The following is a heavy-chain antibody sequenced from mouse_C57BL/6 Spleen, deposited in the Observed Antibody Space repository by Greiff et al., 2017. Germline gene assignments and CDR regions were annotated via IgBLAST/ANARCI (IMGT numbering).Heavy chain of an antibody. D-gene: IGHD1-1*01. CDR3: ARNPYGSSYGYFDV. J-gene: IGHJ1*03. CDR2: INPGSGGT. Sequence: VQLQQSGAELVRPGTSVKVSCKASGYAFTNYLIEWVKQRPGQGLEWIGVINPGSGGTNYNEKFKGKATLTADKSSSTAYMQLSSLTSEDSAVYFCARNPYGSSYGYFDVWGTGTTVTVSS. CDR1: GYAFTNYL. V-gene: IGHV1-54*01.